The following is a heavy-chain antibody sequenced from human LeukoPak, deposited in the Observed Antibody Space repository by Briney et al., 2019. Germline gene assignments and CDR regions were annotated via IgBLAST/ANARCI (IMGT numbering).Heavy chain of an antibody. CDR3: AKSYDSSGYYNHDAFDI. J-gene: IGHJ3*02. V-gene: IGHV3-21*04. D-gene: IGHD3-22*01. CDR1: GFTFSSYY. CDR2: IRTSSSYI. Sequence: GGSMSLSCAASGFTFSSYYMNWVRHAPGKGLEWVSSIRTSSSYIFYADSVKGRFTSSRDDAKNSLYLQMNSLRAKDTAVYYCAKSYDSSGYYNHDAFDIWGQGTMVTVSS.